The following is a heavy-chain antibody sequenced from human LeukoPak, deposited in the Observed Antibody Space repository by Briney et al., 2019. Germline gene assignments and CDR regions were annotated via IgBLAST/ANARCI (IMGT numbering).Heavy chain of an antibody. J-gene: IGHJ5*02. CDR1: GFTFGDYA. CDR3: TRAYGSGRNWSDP. CDR2: IRSKAYGGTT. V-gene: IGHV3-49*03. D-gene: IGHD3-10*01. Sequence: GGSLRLSCTASGFTFGDYAMSWFRQAPGKGLEWVGFIRSKAYGGTTEYAASVKGRFTISRDDSKSIAYLQMNSLKTEDTAVYYCTRAYGSGRNWSDPWGQGTLVTVSS.